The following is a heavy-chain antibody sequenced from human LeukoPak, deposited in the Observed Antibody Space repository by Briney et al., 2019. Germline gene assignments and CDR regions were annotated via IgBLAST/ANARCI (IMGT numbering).Heavy chain of an antibody. CDR1: GYTFTGYY. CDR3: ARVLGAVTTANDAFDI. J-gene: IGHJ3*02. Sequence: ASVKVSCKASGYTFTGYYMHWVRQAPGQGLEWMGWINPNSGGTNYAQKFQGRVTMTRDTSISTAYMELSRLRSDDTAVYYCARVLGAVTTANDAFDIWGQGTMVTVSS. CDR2: INPNSGGT. D-gene: IGHD4-17*01. V-gene: IGHV1-2*02.